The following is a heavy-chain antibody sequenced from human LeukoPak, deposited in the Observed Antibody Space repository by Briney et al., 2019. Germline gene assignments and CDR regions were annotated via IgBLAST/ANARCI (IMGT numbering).Heavy chain of an antibody. CDR1: GYTFTSYY. CDR2: INPTGGST. CDR3: ARAHRQLERLGRYYFDY. Sequence: ASVKVSCKASGYTFTSYYMHWVRQAPGQGLEWMGLINPTGGSTGYAQKFQGRVTITADESTSTAYMELSSLRSEDTAVYYCARAHRQLERLGRYYFDYWGQGTLVTVSS. V-gene: IGHV1-46*01. D-gene: IGHD1-1*01. J-gene: IGHJ4*02.